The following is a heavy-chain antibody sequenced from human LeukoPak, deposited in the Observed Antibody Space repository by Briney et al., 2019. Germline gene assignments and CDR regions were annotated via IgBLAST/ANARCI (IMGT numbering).Heavy chain of an antibody. Sequence: GGSLRLSCAASGFSFSSYAMSWVRQAPGKRLEWVSGISGSGGGTYYADSVKGRFTISRDNSKNTLYLQMNSLRVEDTAVYYCTKATGDYFWYFDLWGRGTLVTVSS. D-gene: IGHD4-17*01. CDR3: TKATGDYFWYFDL. V-gene: IGHV3-23*01. J-gene: IGHJ2*01. CDR2: ISGSGGGT. CDR1: GFSFSSYA.